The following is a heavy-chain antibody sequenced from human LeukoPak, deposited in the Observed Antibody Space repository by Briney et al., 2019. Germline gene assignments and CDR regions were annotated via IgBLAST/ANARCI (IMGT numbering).Heavy chain of an antibody. D-gene: IGHD3-3*01. J-gene: IGHJ6*03. CDR3: ARILRGAFYYYYYMDV. Sequence: SETLSLTCAVYGGSFSGYYWSWIHQPPGKGLEWIGEINHSGSTNYNPSLKSRVTISVDTSKNQFSLKLSSVTAADTAVYYCARILRGAFYYYYYMDVWGKGTTVTVSS. V-gene: IGHV4-34*01. CDR1: GGSFSGYY. CDR2: INHSGST.